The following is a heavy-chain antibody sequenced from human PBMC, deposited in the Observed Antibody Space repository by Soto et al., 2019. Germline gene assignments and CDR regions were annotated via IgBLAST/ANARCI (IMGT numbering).Heavy chain of an antibody. Sequence: GASVKVSCKASGGTFSSYAISWVRQAPGQGLEWMGGIIPIFGTANYAQKFQGRVTITADKSTSTAYMELSSLRSEDTAVYYCARITMVRGGLGGGMDVWGQGTTVTVSS. V-gene: IGHV1-69*06. CDR3: ARITMVRGGLGGGMDV. CDR1: GGTFSSYA. J-gene: IGHJ6*02. CDR2: IIPIFGTA. D-gene: IGHD3-10*01.